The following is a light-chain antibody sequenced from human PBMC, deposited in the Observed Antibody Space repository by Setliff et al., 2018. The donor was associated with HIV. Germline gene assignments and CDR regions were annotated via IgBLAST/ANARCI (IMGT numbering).Light chain of an antibody. V-gene: IGLV3-21*04. Sequence: SYELTQPPSVSVAPGKTARITCGGNNIGSKSVHWYQQKPGQAPVLVIYYDSDRPSGIPERFSGPNSGNTATLTITRVEAGEEADYYCQVWDSSSGLYVFGTGTKVT. J-gene: IGLJ1*01. CDR3: QVWDSSSGLYV. CDR1: NIGSKS. CDR2: YDS.